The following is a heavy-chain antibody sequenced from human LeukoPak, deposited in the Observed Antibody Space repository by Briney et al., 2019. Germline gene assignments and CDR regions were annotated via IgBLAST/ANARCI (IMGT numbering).Heavy chain of an antibody. CDR2: ISYDGSNK. CDR3: AKDRWVKAAAGSPFDY. D-gene: IGHD6-13*01. V-gene: IGHV3-30*18. Sequence: GGSLRLSCAASGFTFSSSGMHWVRQAPGKGLEWVAVISYDGSNKYYADSVKGRFTISRDNPKNTLYLQMNSLRAEDTAVYYCAKDRWVKAAAGSPFDYWGQGTRVTVSS. J-gene: IGHJ4*02. CDR1: GFTFSSSG.